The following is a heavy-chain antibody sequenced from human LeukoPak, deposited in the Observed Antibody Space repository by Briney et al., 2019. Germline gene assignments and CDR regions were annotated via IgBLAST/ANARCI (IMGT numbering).Heavy chain of an antibody. CDR2: ISGSGGNT. CDR1: GFTFSNYA. J-gene: IGHJ4*02. Sequence: GGSLRLSCAASGFTFSNYAMSWVRQAPGKGLDWVSVISGSGGNTYYADSVKGRFTISRDNSMNTLYLQMNSLGAEDTAVYYCAKDFTANYDFWSGYPHWGQGTLVTVSS. D-gene: IGHD3-3*01. CDR3: AKDFTANYDFWSGYPH. V-gene: IGHV3-23*01.